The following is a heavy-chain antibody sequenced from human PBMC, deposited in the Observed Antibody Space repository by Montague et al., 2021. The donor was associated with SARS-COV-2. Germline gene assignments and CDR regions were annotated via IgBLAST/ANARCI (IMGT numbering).Heavy chain of an antibody. CDR1: GFSFSNFG. J-gene: IGHJ6*02. CDR3: AKNRAIFWFGEGRESMDA. CDR2: ISYDGSVK. Sequence: SLRLSCAASGFSFSNFGMRWVRQAPGKGLEWLAVISYDGSVKYYADFLRGRFSISKDNSKNTVYLQMNSLRPEDTAVYFCAKNRAIFWFGEGRESMDAWGQGTTVTVS. D-gene: IGHD3-10*01. V-gene: IGHV3-30*18.